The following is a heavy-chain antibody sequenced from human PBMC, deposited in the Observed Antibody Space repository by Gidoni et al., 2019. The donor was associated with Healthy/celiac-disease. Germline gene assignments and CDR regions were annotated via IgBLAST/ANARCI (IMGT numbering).Heavy chain of an antibody. J-gene: IGHJ5*02. Sequence: QVQLVESGGGLVKPGGSLRPSWPASGFPFSDYYISWIRQAPGKGLGVVSYISSSSSYTTYADSVKGRFTISRDNAKNSLYLQMNSLRAEDTAVYYCARSIAAAHEWFDPWGQGTLVTVSS. CDR3: ARSIAAAHEWFDP. CDR1: GFPFSDYY. V-gene: IGHV3-11*05. CDR2: ISSSSSYT. D-gene: IGHD6-13*01.